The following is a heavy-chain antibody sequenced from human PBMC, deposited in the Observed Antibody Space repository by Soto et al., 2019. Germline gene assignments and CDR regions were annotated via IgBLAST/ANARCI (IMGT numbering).Heavy chain of an antibody. J-gene: IGHJ6*02. Sequence: ASVKVSCKASGYTFTSYYMHWVRQAPGQGLEWMGIINPSGGSTSYAQKFQGRVTMTRDTSTSTAYMELSSLRSEDTAVYYCACPELERPDYYYGMDVWGQGTTVTVSS. V-gene: IGHV1-46*03. CDR1: GYTFTSYY. D-gene: IGHD1-1*01. CDR2: INPSGGST. CDR3: ACPELERPDYYYGMDV.